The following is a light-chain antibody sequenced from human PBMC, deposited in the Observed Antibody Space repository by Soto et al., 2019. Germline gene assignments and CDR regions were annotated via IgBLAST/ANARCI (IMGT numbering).Light chain of an antibody. CDR3: QERRNWPLT. CDR1: QSVSTY. V-gene: IGKV3-11*01. J-gene: IGKJ4*01. CDR2: DAS. Sequence: EIVLTQSPATLSLSPGERATLSCRASQSVSTYLAWYQQKPGQAPRLLIYDASNRATGIPARFSGSGSGTDFTLTISSLETEDFAVYYCQERRNWPLTFGGGTKLEIK.